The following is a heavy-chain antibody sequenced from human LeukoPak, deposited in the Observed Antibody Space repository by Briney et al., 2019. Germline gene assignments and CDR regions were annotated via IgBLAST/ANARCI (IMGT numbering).Heavy chain of an antibody. CDR3: TRLVLFTSEDY. CDR2: IKSNTDGGTT. CDR1: GFTFSDAW. Sequence: GGSLRLSCAASGFTFSDAWMSWVRQLPGKGLEWLGRIKSNTDGGTTDYAAPVKGRFIISRDDSQNTVYLQMNSLKTGDTAVYYCTRLVLFTSEDYWGQGTLVTVSS. V-gene: IGHV3-15*01. J-gene: IGHJ4*02. D-gene: IGHD3-22*01.